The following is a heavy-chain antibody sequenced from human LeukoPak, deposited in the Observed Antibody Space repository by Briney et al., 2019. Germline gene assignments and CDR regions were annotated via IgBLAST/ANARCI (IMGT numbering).Heavy chain of an antibody. Sequence: GGSLRLSCAASGFTFDDYDMHWVRQAPGKGLEWVSGISWNSGSIGYADSVKGRFTISRDNAKNSLYLQMNSLRAEDMALYYCAKDSDYVWGSYRSSFDYWGQGTLVTVSS. V-gene: IGHV3-9*03. CDR2: ISWNSGSI. CDR1: GFTFDDYD. D-gene: IGHD3-16*02. CDR3: AKDSDYVWGSYRSSFDY. J-gene: IGHJ4*02.